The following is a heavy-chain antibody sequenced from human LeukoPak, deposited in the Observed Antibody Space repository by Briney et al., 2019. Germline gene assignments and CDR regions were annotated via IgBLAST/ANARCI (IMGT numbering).Heavy chain of an antibody. J-gene: IGHJ3*02. CDR2: IGIGDDT. CDR1: GFTFRDYD. D-gene: IGHD5/OR15-5a*01. Sequence: GGSLRLSRAASGFTFRDYDMHWVRQAPGRGLEWVAAIGIGDDTHYPDSVKCRFTISRENAKNYLYLQMSSLRDGDTDMYSCVRGGIRVSGIDAFDIWGQGTMVTVSS. CDR3: VRGGIRVSGIDAFDI. V-gene: IGHV3-13*01.